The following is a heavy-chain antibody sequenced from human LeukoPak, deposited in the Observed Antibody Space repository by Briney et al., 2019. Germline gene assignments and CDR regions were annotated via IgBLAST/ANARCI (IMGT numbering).Heavy chain of an antibody. Sequence: PGGSLRLSCAASGFTFSSYGMHWVRQAPGKGLEWVALIWYDGSNEDYVDSVKGRFTISRDNSNNTLFLQMNSLRAEDTAVYYCARDLVATAGNVHFFYSGLDVWGRGTTVTVSS. V-gene: IGHV3-33*01. CDR1: GFTFSSYG. D-gene: IGHD6-13*01. CDR2: IWYDGSNE. CDR3: ARDLVATAGNVHFFYSGLDV. J-gene: IGHJ6*02.